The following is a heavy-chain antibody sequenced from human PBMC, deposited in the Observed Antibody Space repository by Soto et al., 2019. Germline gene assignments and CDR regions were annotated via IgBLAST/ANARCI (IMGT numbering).Heavy chain of an antibody. D-gene: IGHD3-22*01. CDR2: ISWNSGSI. Sequence: EVQLVESGGGLVQPGRSLRLSCAASGFTFDDYAMHWVRQAPGKGLEWVSGISWNSGSIGYADSVKGRFTISRDNAKNSLYLQMNSLRAEDMALYYCAKDKRVGYYYDSSGYYYGYYFDYWGQGTLVTVSS. CDR1: GFTFDDYA. V-gene: IGHV3-9*03. J-gene: IGHJ4*02. CDR3: AKDKRVGYYYDSSGYYYGYYFDY.